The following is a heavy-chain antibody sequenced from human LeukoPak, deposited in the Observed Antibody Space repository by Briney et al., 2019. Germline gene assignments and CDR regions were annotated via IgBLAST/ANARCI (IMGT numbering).Heavy chain of an antibody. Sequence: PGWALRLSCAASGFTVSQNYMSGVRQAPGRGLEWVSLIYADGTTHYADSVKGRVTISRDNSKTTVYLQMNSVRPEDTAVYYCARDRAGTQAWVEFDPWGQGTLVTVSS. CDR1: GFTVSQNY. CDR3: ARDRAGTQAWVEFDP. CDR2: IYADGTT. D-gene: IGHD3-10*01. J-gene: IGHJ5*02. V-gene: IGHV3-66*02.